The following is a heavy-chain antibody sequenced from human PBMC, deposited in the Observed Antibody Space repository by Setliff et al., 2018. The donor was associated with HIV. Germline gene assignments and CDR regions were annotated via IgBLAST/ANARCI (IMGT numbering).Heavy chain of an antibody. J-gene: IGHJ6*03. CDR3: ARGDTTPIYPNYMDV. Sequence: LRLSCTASGFTFSSHNMNWVRQAPGKGLEWVSSISPSGSYIYYADSMKGRFTISRDNAKNSLYLQMNSLTVEDTAVYYCARGDTTPIYPNYMDVWGKGTTVTVSS. CDR1: GFTFSSHN. CDR2: ISPSGSYI. D-gene: IGHD2-21*02. V-gene: IGHV3-21*06.